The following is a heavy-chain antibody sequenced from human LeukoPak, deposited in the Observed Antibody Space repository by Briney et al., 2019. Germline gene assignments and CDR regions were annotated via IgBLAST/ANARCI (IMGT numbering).Heavy chain of an antibody. CDR2: LSGSGDRT. Sequence: PGGSLRLSRAASGFTFSNSAMSWVRQAPGKGLEWVSTLSGSGDRTHYADSVEGRFTISRDNSKNTLYLQMTSLRVEDTAVYYCARVRAPPDRYSSSWYEAFDIWGQGTMVIVSS. J-gene: IGHJ3*02. D-gene: IGHD6-13*01. CDR1: GFTFSNSA. V-gene: IGHV3-23*01. CDR3: ARVRAPPDRYSSSWYEAFDI.